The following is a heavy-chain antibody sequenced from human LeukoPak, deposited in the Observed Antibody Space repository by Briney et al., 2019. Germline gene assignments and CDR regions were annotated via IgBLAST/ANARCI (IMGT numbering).Heavy chain of an antibody. CDR1: GGSISSGGYS. Sequence: SETLSLTCAVSGGSISSGGYSWSWIRQPPGKGLEWIGYIYHSGSAYYNPSLKSRATISVDTSKNQFSLKLSSVTAADTAVYYCARDGKWGQGTLVTVSS. D-gene: IGHD1-26*01. J-gene: IGHJ4*02. CDR2: IYHSGSA. V-gene: IGHV4-30-2*01. CDR3: ARDGK.